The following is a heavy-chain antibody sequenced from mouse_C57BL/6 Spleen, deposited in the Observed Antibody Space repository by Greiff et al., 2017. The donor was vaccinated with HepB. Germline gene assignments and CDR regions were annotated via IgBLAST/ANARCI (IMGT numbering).Heavy chain of an antibody. J-gene: IGHJ4*01. Sequence: QVQLQQPGAELVRPGSSVKLSCKASGYTFTSYWMHWVKQRPIQGLEWIGNIDPSDSETHYNQKFKDKATLTVDKSSSTAYMQLSSLTSEESAVYYCARRFYSNYDAMDYWGQGTSVTVSS. CDR2: IDPSDSET. CDR1: GYTFTSYW. D-gene: IGHD2-5*01. V-gene: IGHV1-52*01. CDR3: ARRFYSNYDAMDY.